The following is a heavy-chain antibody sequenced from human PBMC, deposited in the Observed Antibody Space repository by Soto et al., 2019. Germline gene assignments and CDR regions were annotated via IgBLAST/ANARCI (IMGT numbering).Heavy chain of an antibody. CDR2: IYPGDSDT. Sequence: LGESLKISCMGSGYKVSTWHNFTSYWINWVRQMPGKGLEWMGIIYPGDSDTRYSPSFQGQVTISADKSITTAYLQWSSLKASDTAMYYCARAVTTYYYYGMDVWGQGTTVTVS. D-gene: IGHD4-17*01. J-gene: IGHJ6*02. CDR1: GYKVSTWHNFTSYW. CDR3: ARAVTTYYYYGMDV. V-gene: IGHV5-51*01.